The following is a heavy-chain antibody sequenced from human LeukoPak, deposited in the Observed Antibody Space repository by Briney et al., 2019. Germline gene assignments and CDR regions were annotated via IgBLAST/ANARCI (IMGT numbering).Heavy chain of an antibody. CDR3: ARVEEWLGQTDY. D-gene: IGHD6-19*01. CDR2: INPNSGGT. V-gene: IGHV1-2*02. Sequence: GASVKVSCKASGYTFTGYYMHWVRQAPGRGLEWMGWINPNSGGTNYAQKFQGRVTMTRDTSISTAYMELSRLRSDDTAVYYCARVEEWLGQTDYWGQGTLVTVSS. CDR1: GYTFTGYY. J-gene: IGHJ4*02.